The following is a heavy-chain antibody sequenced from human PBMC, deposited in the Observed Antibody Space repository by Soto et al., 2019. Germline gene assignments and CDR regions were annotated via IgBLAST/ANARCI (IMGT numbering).Heavy chain of an antibody. J-gene: IGHJ6*02. CDR2: IYPGDSDT. Sequence: SGESLKICCKGSGYSFTSYWIGWVRQMPGKGLEWIGSIYPGDSDTRYSPSFQGQVTISADKSISTAYLQWSSLKASDTAMYYCARSLRYDSSGYYYYYGMDVWGQGTTVTVSS. CDR3: ARSLRYDSSGYYYYYGMDV. CDR1: GYSFTSYW. V-gene: IGHV5-51*01. D-gene: IGHD3-22*01.